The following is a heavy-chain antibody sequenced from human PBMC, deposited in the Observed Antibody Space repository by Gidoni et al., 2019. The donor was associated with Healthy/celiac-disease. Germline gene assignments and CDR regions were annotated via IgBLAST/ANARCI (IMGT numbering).Heavy chain of an antibody. Sequence: QVQLVQSGAEVKKPGASVKVSCQASGYTFTSYGISWVRQAPGQGLEWMGWISAYNGNTNYAQKLQGRVTMTTDTSTSTAYMELRSLRSDDTAVYYCARDPSVEMATMSYSMDVWGQGTTVTVSS. V-gene: IGHV1-18*01. CDR3: ARDPSVEMATMSYSMDV. CDR2: ISAYNGNT. D-gene: IGHD5-12*01. J-gene: IGHJ6*02. CDR1: GYTFTSYG.